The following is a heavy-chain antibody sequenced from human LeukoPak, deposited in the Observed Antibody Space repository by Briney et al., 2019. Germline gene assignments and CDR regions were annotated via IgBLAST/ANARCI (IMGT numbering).Heavy chain of an antibody. J-gene: IGHJ4*02. Sequence: GGPLRLSCAASGFTFINAWMSWVRQAPGKGLEWVGRIKSKSDGGAIDYAAPVKGRFTISRDDSKNTLYLQVNSLKTEDTAVFYFATDSDGSGPGGLDYWGQGILVTVSS. CDR3: ATDSDGSGPGGLDY. CDR2: IKSKSDGGAI. CDR1: GFTFINAW. V-gene: IGHV3-15*01. D-gene: IGHD3-10*01.